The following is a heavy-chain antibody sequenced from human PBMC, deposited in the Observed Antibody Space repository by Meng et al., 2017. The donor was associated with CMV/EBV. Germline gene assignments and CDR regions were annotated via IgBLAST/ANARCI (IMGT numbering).Heavy chain of an antibody. Sequence: GESLKISCAASGFTFSSYWMSWVRQAPGKGLEWVSYISSSGSTIYYADSVKGRFTTSRDNAKNSLYLQMNSLRAEDTAVYYCARGRYYDSSGYYDYWGQGTLVTVSS. J-gene: IGHJ4*02. D-gene: IGHD3-22*01. CDR1: GFTFSSYW. CDR2: ISSSGSTI. CDR3: ARGRYYDSSGYYDY. V-gene: IGHV3-48*04.